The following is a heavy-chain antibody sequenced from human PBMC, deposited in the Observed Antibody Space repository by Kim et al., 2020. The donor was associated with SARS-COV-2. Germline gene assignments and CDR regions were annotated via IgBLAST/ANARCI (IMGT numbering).Heavy chain of an antibody. J-gene: IGHJ3*02. CDR2: INSDGSST. V-gene: IGHV3-74*01. CDR3: ASAAAGTRNAFDI. CDR1: GFTLSTYW. Sequence: GGSLRLSCAASGFTLSTYWMHWVRQTPGKGLVWVSRINSDGSSTSYADSVKGRFTISRDNAKSTLYLQMNSLRVEDTAVYYCASAAAGTRNAFDIWGQG. D-gene: IGHD6-13*01.